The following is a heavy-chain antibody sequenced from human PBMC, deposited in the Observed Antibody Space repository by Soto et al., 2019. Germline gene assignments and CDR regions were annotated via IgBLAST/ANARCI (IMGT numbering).Heavy chain of an antibody. J-gene: IGHJ3*02. CDR3: ATAYFYVFEHSNYYRDAFDI. Sequence: PGESLKISCKASGYSFSFYWIGWVRQMPGKGLEWMAIMYPDDSDIRYSPSFEAHVTISADKSTSTAFLQWSSLKASDTAMYYCATAYFYVFEHSNYYRDAFDIWGQGTLVAV. CDR1: GYSFSFYW. CDR2: MYPDDSDI. D-gene: IGHD3-10*02. V-gene: IGHV5-51*01.